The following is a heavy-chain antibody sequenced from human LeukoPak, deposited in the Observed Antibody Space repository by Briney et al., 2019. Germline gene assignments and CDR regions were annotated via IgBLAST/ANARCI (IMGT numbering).Heavy chain of an antibody. CDR1: GFTVSSNY. V-gene: IGHV3-53*05. Sequence: PGGSLRLSCAASGFTVSSNYMTWVRQAPGKGLEWVSVIYSGGGTFYADSVKGRFTISRDNAKNSLYLQMNSLRAEDTALYYCAKGARRWSGYFDYWGQGTLVTVSS. J-gene: IGHJ4*02. CDR3: AKGARRWSGYFDY. CDR2: IYSGGGT. D-gene: IGHD3-3*01.